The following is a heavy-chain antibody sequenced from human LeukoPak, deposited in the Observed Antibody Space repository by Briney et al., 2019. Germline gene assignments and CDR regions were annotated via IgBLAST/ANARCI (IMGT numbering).Heavy chain of an antibody. D-gene: IGHD3-10*01. CDR2: ISWNSGSI. J-gene: IGHJ4*02. CDR3: AKGGMVRGPYFWYFDY. V-gene: IGHV3-9*01. CDR1: GFTFDDYA. Sequence: GGSLRLSCAASGFTFDDYAMHWVRHAPGKGLEWVSGISWNSGSIGYADSVKGRFTISRDNAKNSLYLQMNSLRAEDTALYYCAKGGMVRGPYFWYFDYWGQGTLVTVSS.